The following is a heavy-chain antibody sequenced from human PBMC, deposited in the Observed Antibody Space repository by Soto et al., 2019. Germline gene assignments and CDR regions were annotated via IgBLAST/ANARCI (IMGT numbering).Heavy chain of an antibody. V-gene: IGHV6-1*01. J-gene: IGHJ4*02. Sequence: QVQLQQSGPGLVKPSQTLSLTCAISGDSVSSNSVTWNWIRQSPSSGLEWLGRTYFRSKWYSDYAESVKSRIVIDPDTSRNQFSLQLNSVTPDDTAVYYCARLIGNSWFIGWGQGSLVTGSS. CDR2: TYFRSKWYS. D-gene: IGHD2-15*01. CDR1: GDSVSSNSVT. CDR3: ARLIGNSWFIG.